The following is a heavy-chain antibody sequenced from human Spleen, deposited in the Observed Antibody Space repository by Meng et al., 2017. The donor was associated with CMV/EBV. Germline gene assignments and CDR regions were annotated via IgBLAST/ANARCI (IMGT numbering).Heavy chain of an antibody. CDR2: IYYSGST. V-gene: IGHV4-39*07. CDR1: GGSISSSDYY. D-gene: IGHD3-10*01. J-gene: IGHJ6*02. CDR3: ARDGHPRMIRGGLDV. Sequence: GSLRLSCTVSGGSISSSDYYWSWIRQAPGKGLEWIGSIYYSGSTYYNASLKSRITITRDTSKNQFSLKLSSVTAADTAVYYCARDGHPRMIRGGLDVWGQGTTVTVSS.